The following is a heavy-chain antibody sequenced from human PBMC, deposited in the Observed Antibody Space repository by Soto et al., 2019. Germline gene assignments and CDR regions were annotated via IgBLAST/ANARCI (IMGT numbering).Heavy chain of an antibody. D-gene: IGHD6-19*01. Sequence: PGESLKISCMGSGYKVSTWHNFTSYWIAWVRQMPGKGLEWMGRIDPSDSYTNYSPSFQGHVTISADKSISTAYLQWSSLKASDTAMYYCARSSGWYYYYGMDVWGQGTTVTVSS. CDR1: GYKVSTWHNFTSYW. CDR3: ARSSGWYYYYGMDV. CDR2: IDPSDSYT. J-gene: IGHJ6*02. V-gene: IGHV5-10-1*01.